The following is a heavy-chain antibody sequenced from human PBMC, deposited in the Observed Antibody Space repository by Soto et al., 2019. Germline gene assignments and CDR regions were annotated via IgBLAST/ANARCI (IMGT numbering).Heavy chain of an antibody. V-gene: IGHV4-61*01. Sequence: SESLYLTSTVSGDTVTSVRDYWSWIQQPPGKGLEWIGYIYYSGSADYNPSLGSRVTISIDTSKNQFSLKLTSVTAADTARYCCARGWYYFDFWGRGTLVTVSS. CDR3: ARGWYYFDF. J-gene: IGHJ4*02. D-gene: IGHD2-15*01. CDR2: IYYSGSA. CDR1: GDTVTSVRDY.